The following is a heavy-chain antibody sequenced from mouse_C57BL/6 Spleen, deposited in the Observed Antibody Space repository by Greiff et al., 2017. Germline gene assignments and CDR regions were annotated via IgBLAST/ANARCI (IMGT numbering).Heavy chain of an antibody. J-gene: IGHJ4*01. CDR3: ARRGDYYAMDY. Sequence: EVQGVESGGGLVKPGGSLKISCAASGFTFSDYGMHWVRQAPEKGLEWVAYISRGGSTIYYADPVKGRFTISRDKAKNTLFLQMTSVRSDDTAMYYCARRGDYYAMDYWGQGTSVTVSS. CDR1: GFTFSDYG. V-gene: IGHV5-17*01. CDR2: ISRGGSTI.